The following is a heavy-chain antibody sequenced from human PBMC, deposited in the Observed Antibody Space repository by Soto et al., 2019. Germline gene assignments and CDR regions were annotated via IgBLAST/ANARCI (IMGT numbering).Heavy chain of an antibody. V-gene: IGHV4-59*01. CDR2: IYYSGST. J-gene: IGHJ4*02. CDR3: ARVGWSGYYDSMEFDY. D-gene: IGHD3-3*01. Sequence: PSETLSLTCTVSGGSISSYYWSWIRQPPGKGLEWIGYIYYSGSTNYNPSLKSRVTISVDTSKNQFSLKLSSVTAADTAVYYCARVGWSGYYDSMEFDYGGQGTLVTVSS. CDR1: GGSISSYY.